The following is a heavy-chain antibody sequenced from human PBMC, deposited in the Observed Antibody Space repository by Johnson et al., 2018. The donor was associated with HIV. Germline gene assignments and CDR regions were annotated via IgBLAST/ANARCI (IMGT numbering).Heavy chain of an antibody. J-gene: IGHJ3*01. CDR3: ASLSDDAFDF. V-gene: IGHV3-74*02. CDR1: GFTFSTYG. Sequence: MQLVESGGGLVQPGRSLRLSCAASGFTFSTYGMPWVRQVPGKRPVWVARIYNDGSRPTYADSVRGRFTISRDNAKYTVDLQMNSLRVEDTAVYYCASLSDDAFDFWGQGTMVTVSS. CDR2: IYNDGSRP.